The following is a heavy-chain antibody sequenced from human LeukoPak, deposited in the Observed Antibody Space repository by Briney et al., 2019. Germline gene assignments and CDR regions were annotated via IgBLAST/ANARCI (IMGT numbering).Heavy chain of an antibody. J-gene: IGHJ5*02. CDR1: GGSFSGYY. CDR2: INHSGST. D-gene: IGHD3-22*01. V-gene: IGHV4-34*01. CDR3: ARRIVAIFEYNWFDP. Sequence: SETLSLTCAVYGGSFSGYYWSWIRQPPGKGLEWIGEINHSGSTNYNPSLKSRVTISVDTSKNQFSLKLSSVTAADTAVYYCARRIVAIFEYNWFDPWGQGTLVTVSS.